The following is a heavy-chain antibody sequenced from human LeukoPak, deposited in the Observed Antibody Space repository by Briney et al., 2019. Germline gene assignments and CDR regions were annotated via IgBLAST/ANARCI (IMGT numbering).Heavy chain of an antibody. J-gene: IGHJ5*02. V-gene: IGHV3-7*03. CDR1: GFTFSSYW. CDR2: IKQDGSEK. D-gene: IGHD2-2*01. CDR3: AKSPHVVVVPAANP. Sequence: GGSLRLSCAASGFTFSSYWMSWVRQAPGKGLEWVANIKQDGSEKYYVDSVKGRFTISRDNSKNTLYLQMNSLRAEDTAVYYCAKSPHVVVVPAANPWGQGTLVTVSS.